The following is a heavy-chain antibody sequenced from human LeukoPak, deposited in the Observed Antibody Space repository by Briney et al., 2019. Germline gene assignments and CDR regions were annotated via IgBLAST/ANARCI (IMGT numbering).Heavy chain of an antibody. J-gene: IGHJ3*02. CDR2: ISSSSTYI. Sequence: PGGSLRLSCAASGFTFNSYSMNWVRQAPGKGLEWVSSISSSSTYIYYADSVKGRFTISRDNAKNSLSLQMNSLRAEDTAVYYCARDRGYGDYSDAFDIWGQGTTVTVSS. CDR1: GFTFNSYS. D-gene: IGHD4-17*01. V-gene: IGHV3-21*01. CDR3: ARDRGYGDYSDAFDI.